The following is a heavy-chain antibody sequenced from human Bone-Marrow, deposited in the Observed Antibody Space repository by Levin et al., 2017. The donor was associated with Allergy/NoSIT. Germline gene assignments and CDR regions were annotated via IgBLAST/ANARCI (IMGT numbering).Heavy chain of an antibody. J-gene: IGHJ2*01. CDR2: IYGSGFT. D-gene: IGHD5-18*01. V-gene: IGHV4-59*01. CDR3: ASTVGGSSYAGSFDL. Sequence: SQTLSLPCSVSGASISNYYWSWLRQSPGKGLEWIGYIYGSGFTNYNLSLKSRVTISLDRSKNQFSLNLNSVTAADTAVYYCASTVGGSSYAGSFDLWGRGTLVTVSS. CDR1: GASISNYY.